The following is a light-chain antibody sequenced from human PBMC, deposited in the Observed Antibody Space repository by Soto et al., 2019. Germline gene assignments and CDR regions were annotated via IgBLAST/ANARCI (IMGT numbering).Light chain of an antibody. Sequence: EIVLTQSPATLSLSPGNRATLSCRASQSVSSYLAWYQQKPGQAPKFLIYWASTRESGVPDRFSGSGSGTDFTLTISSLQAEDVAVYYCQQYYSIPYTFGQGTKLEIK. V-gene: IGKV3-15*01. CDR3: QQYYSIPYT. CDR1: QSVSSY. J-gene: IGKJ2*01. CDR2: WAS.